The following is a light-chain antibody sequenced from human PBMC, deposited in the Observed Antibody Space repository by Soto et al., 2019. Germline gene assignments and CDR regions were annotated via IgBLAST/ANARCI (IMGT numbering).Light chain of an antibody. Sequence: DIEMTQSPSSLSASIGDRVTITCQASQDISTYLNWYQQKPGKAPKLLIYDVSNLETGVPSRFSGSGSGIDFSFTISSLQPEDIATYYCQQYDNLPPVLTFGGGTKVEIK. J-gene: IGKJ4*01. CDR2: DVS. V-gene: IGKV1-33*01. CDR1: QDISTY. CDR3: QQYDNLPPVLT.